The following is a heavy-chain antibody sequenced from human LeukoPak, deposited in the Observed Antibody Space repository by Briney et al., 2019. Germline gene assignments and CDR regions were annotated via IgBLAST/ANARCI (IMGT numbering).Heavy chain of an antibody. CDR3: ARTLGLLWFGECYMDV. J-gene: IGHJ6*03. CDR2: IIPIFGTA. D-gene: IGHD3-10*01. CDR1: GGTFSSYA. V-gene: IGHV1-69*05. Sequence: SVKVSCKASGGTFSSYAISWVRQAPGQGLEWMGGIIPIFGTANYAQKFQGRVTITTDESTSTAYMELSSLRSEDTAVYYCARTLGLLWFGECYMDVWGKGTTVTVSS.